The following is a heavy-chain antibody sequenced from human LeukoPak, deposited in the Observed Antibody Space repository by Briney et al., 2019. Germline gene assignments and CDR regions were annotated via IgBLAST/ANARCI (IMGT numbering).Heavy chain of an antibody. CDR3: ARDRLLRYFDCFTDY. CDR1: GGSIGRYY. V-gene: IGHV4-4*07. D-gene: IGHD3-9*01. Sequence: SETLSLTCTVSGGSIGRYYWSWIRQPAGKGLEWIGRIYTSGSTNYNPSLKSRVTMSVDTSKNQFSLKLSSVTAADTAVYYCARDRLLRYFDCFTDYWGQGTLVTVSS. CDR2: IYTSGST. J-gene: IGHJ4*02.